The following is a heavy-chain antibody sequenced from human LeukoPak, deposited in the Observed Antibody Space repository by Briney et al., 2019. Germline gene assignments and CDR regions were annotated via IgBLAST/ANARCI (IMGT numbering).Heavy chain of an antibody. V-gene: IGHV7-4-1*02. CDR1: GYTFTSYA. CDR3: ARDHYYGSGSTGDWFDP. Sequence: ASVKVSCKASGYTFTSYAMNWVRQPPGQGLEWMGWINTNTGNPTYAQGFTGRFVFSLDTSVSTAYLQISSLKAEDTAVYYCARDHYYGSGSTGDWFDPWGQGTLVTVSS. D-gene: IGHD3-10*01. J-gene: IGHJ5*02. CDR2: INTNTGNP.